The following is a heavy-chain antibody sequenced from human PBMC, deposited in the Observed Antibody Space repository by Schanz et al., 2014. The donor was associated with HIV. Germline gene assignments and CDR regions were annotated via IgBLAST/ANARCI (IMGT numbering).Heavy chain of an antibody. J-gene: IGHJ6*02. V-gene: IGHV3-7*01. CDR3: AREAYYFDFWNGQYYYYGLDV. CDR1: GFKFSLYW. CDR2: IKEDGSQK. D-gene: IGHD3-3*01. Sequence: EVQLVASGGVLVQPGESLTLSCAASGFKFSLYWISWVRQAPGKGLEWVANIKEDGSQKYYVDSVKGRFTISRDNTKNSLYLQMNSLRPEDTAVYYCAREAYYFDFWNGQYYYYGLDVWGQGTTVTVSS.